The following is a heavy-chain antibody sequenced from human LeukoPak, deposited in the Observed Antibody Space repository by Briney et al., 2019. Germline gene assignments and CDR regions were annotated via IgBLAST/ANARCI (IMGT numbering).Heavy chain of an antibody. Sequence: PGGSLRLSCAASGFTFSSYEMNWVRQPPGKGLEWIGEINHSGSTNYNPSLKSRVTISVDTSKNQFSLKLSSVTAADTAVYYCASLRGGKRKWFDPWGQGTLVTVSS. J-gene: IGHJ5*02. CDR1: GFTFSSYE. V-gene: IGHV4-34*01. D-gene: IGHD2-15*01. CDR3: ASLRGGKRKWFDP. CDR2: INHSGST.